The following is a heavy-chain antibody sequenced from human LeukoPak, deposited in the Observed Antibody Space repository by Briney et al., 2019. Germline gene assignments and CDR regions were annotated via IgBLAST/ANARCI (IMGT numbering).Heavy chain of an antibody. CDR2: INPNSGGT. CDR3: ARDHYCSGGSCYWRFDY. D-gene: IGHD2-15*01. V-gene: IGHV1-2*02. CDR1: GYTFTGYY. J-gene: IGHJ4*02. Sequence: GASVKVSSKASGYTFTGYYMHWVRPAPGQGLEWMGWINPNSGGTNYAQKFQGRVTMTRDTSISTAYMELSRLRSDDTAVYYCARDHYCSGGSCYWRFDYWGQGTLVTVSS.